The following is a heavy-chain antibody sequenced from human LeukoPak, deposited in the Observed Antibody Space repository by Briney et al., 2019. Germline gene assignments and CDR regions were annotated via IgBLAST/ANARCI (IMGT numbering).Heavy chain of an antibody. CDR2: ISSSGIAK. D-gene: IGHD3-22*01. CDR3: ARGDSSARPDY. Sequence: PGGSLRLSCAASGFIFSDTYMNWIRQAPGKGLEWVSYISSSGIAKNYADSVKGRFTISRDNANNSLYLQMNDLRADDTAVYYCARGDSSARPDYWGQGTLVTVSS. V-gene: IGHV3-11*01. J-gene: IGHJ4*02. CDR1: GFIFSDTY.